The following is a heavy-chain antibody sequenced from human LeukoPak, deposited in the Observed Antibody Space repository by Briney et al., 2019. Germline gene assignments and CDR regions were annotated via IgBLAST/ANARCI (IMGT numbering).Heavy chain of an antibody. J-gene: IGHJ4*02. CDR2: ISAGNGNT. CDR3: ARDSGSGSNDY. D-gene: IGHD1-26*01. CDR1: GYTFTSYA. V-gene: IGHV1-3*01. Sequence: ASVNVSCKASGYTFTSYAIHWVRQAPGQRLEWMGWISAGNGNTKYSQNFQGRVTFISNTSATTAFMELSSLRSEDAAVYYCARDSGSGSNDYWGQGTLVTVSS.